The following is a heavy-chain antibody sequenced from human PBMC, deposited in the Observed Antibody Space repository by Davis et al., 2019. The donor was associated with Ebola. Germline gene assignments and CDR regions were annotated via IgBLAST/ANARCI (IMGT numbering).Heavy chain of an antibody. J-gene: IGHJ6*02. D-gene: IGHD3-3*01. CDR2: IKQDGSEK. Sequence: PGGSLRLSCAASGFTFSSYAMHWVRQAPGKGLEWVANIKQDGSEKYYVDSVKGRFTISRDNAKNSLYLQMNSLRAEDTAVYYCARNRRRFLEWLSIPSYGMDVWGQGTTVTVSS. CDR1: GFTFSSYA. CDR3: ARNRRRFLEWLSIPSYGMDV. V-gene: IGHV3-7*01.